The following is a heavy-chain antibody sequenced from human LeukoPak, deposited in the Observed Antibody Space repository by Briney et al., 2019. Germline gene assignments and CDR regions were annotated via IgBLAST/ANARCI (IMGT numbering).Heavy chain of an antibody. V-gene: IGHV1-2*06. Sequence: ASVKVSCKASGYTFTSYAMNWVRQAPGQGLEWMGRINPNSGGTNYAQKFQGRVTMTRDTSISTAYMELSRLRSDDTAVYYCATIPPHYYDSSGYLFGVFVVGIWGQGTMVTVSS. CDR3: ATIPPHYYDSSGYLFGVFVVGI. D-gene: IGHD3-22*01. CDR2: INPNSGGT. J-gene: IGHJ3*02. CDR1: GYTFTSYA.